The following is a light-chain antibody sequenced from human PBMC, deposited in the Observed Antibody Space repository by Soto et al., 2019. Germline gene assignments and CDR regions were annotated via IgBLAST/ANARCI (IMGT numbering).Light chain of an antibody. J-gene: IGLJ3*02. CDR2: EGS. Sequence: QSALTQPASVSGSPGQSITISCTGTSSDVGSYNLVSWYQQHPGKAPKLMIYEGSKRPSGVSNRFSGSKSGITASLTISGLQAEDEADYYCCSYAGSPWVFGGGTKLTVL. V-gene: IGLV2-23*01. CDR3: CSYAGSPWV. CDR1: SSDVGSYNL.